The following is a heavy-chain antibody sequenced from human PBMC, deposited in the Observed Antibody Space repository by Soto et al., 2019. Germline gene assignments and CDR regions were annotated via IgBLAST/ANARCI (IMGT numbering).Heavy chain of an antibody. J-gene: IGHJ4*02. D-gene: IGHD5-12*01. CDR2: IYYSGST. V-gene: IGHV4-59*01. CDR1: GGTISSWY. CDR3: HGYGY. Sequence: PSETLSLTCTVSGGTISSWYWSWIRQPPGKGLEWIGYIYYSGSTNCNPSLKSRVTISVDTSKNQFSLKLSSVTAADTAVYYCHGYGYWGQGALVTVSS.